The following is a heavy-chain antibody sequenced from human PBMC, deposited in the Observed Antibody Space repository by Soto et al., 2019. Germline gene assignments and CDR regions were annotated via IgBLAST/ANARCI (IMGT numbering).Heavy chain of an antibody. Sequence: GASVKVSCKASGGTFSSYAISWVGQAPGQGLEWMGGIIPTFGTANYAQKFQGRVTITADESTSTAYMELSSLRSEDTAVYYCARRGNYGRPTKYFDYWGQGTLVTVSS. D-gene: IGHD3-10*01. CDR3: ARRGNYGRPTKYFDY. CDR1: GGTFSSYA. CDR2: IIPTFGTA. V-gene: IGHV1-69*13. J-gene: IGHJ4*02.